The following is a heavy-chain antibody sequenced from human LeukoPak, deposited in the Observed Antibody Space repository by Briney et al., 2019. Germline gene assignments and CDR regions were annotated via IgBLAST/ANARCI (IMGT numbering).Heavy chain of an antibody. D-gene: IGHD2/OR15-2a*01. Sequence: GGSLRLSCAASGFTFSNYWISWVRQAPGKGLEWVANINQDGSENNFVDSVRGRFTISRDNAKNSLYLQINSLRAEDTAVYYCARDRGFLSFDYWGQGTQVTVSS. CDR3: ARDRGFLSFDY. CDR1: GFTFSNYW. J-gene: IGHJ4*02. V-gene: IGHV3-7*01. CDR2: INQDGSEN.